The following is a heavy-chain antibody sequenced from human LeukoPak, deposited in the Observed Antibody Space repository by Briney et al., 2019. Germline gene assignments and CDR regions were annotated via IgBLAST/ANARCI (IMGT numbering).Heavy chain of an antibody. CDR3: AKDHDYGDYVARMYFDY. Sequence: GGSLRLSCAASGFTFSSYAMSWVRQAPGKGLEWVSAISGSGGSTYYADSVKGRFTISRDNSKNTLYLQMNSLRAEDTAVYYCAKDHDYGDYVARMYFDYWGQGTLVTVSS. V-gene: IGHV3-23*01. J-gene: IGHJ4*02. CDR1: GFTFSSYA. D-gene: IGHD4-17*01. CDR2: ISGSGGST.